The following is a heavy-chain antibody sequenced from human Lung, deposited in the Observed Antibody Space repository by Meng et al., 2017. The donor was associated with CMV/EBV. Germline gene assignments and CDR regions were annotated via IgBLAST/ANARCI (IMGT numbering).Heavy chain of an antibody. Sequence: QVRLQESDPGLVKPSGTPSLPCGVSGGAISSNIRWTWVRQPPGKGLEWIGDIDDSGSTNYNPSLNSRISISLDKSKNHFSLKVNSVTAADTAVYYCARGKQDAWELLAYWGQGALVTVSS. CDR1: GGAISSNIR. D-gene: IGHD1-26*01. J-gene: IGHJ4*02. CDR3: ARGKQDAWELLAY. CDR2: IDDSGST. V-gene: IGHV4-4*02.